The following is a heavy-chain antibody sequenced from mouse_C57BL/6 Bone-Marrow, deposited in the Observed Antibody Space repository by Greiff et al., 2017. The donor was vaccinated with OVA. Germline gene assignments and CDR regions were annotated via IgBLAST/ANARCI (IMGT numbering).Heavy chain of an antibody. Sequence: EVKLVESGGGLVKPGGSLKLSCAASGFTFSDYGMHWVRPAPEKGLEWVAYISSGSSTIYYADTVQGRFTISRDNAKNTLFLQMTSLRSEDTAMYYCARGRRIDYWGQGTTLTVSS. CDR2: ISSGSSTI. CDR3: ARGRRIDY. CDR1: GFTFSDYG. J-gene: IGHJ2*01. V-gene: IGHV5-17*01.